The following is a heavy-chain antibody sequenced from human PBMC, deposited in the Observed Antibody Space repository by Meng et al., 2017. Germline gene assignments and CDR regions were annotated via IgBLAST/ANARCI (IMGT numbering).Heavy chain of an antibody. CDR1: GDSISSSSDY. J-gene: IGHJ4*02. CDR2: IYYSGST. V-gene: IGHV4-39*01. CDR3: ARRDYFDY. Sequence: QLQLQDSGPGLVKPSETLSLTCIVSGDSISSSSDYWGWIRQPPGKGLEWIGSIYYSGSTYYNPSLKSRVTISVDTSKNQFSLKLSSVTAADTAVYYCARRDYFDYWGQGTLVTVSS.